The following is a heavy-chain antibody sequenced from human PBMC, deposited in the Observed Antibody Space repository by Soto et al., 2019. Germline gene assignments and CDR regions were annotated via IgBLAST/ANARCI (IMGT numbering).Heavy chain of an antibody. CDR1: GGSVSSGSYY. CDR3: ARGPQY. V-gene: IGHV4-61*01. J-gene: IGHJ4*02. Sequence: PSETLSLTCTVSGGSVSSGSYYWTWIRQPPGKGLEWLGYIYYSGTTNYNPSFKSRLTISVDTSRNQFSLNLNPVTARDTATYFCARGPQYWGPGKLVTVSS. CDR2: IYYSGTT.